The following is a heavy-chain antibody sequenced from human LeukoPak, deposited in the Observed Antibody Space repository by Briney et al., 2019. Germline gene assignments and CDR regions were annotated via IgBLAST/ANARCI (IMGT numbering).Heavy chain of an antibody. CDR2: INPSGGST. CDR3: ARDPFPNDFWSGYPDY. CDR1: GYTFTSYY. V-gene: IGHV1-46*01. Sequence: ASVKVSCKASGYTFTSYYMHWVRQAPGQGLEWMGIINPSGGSTSYAQKFQGRVTMTRDTSTSTVYMELSSLRSEDTAVYYCARDPFPNDFWSGYPDYWGQGTLVTVSS. D-gene: IGHD3-3*01. J-gene: IGHJ4*02.